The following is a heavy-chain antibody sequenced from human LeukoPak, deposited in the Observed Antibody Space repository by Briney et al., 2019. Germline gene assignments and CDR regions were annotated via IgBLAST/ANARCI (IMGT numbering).Heavy chain of an antibody. CDR1: GGTFSSYA. CDR2: IIPIFGTA. Sequence: SVKVSFKASGGTFSSYAISWVRQAPGQGLEWMGRIIPIFGTANSAQKFQGRVTITTDESTSTAYMELSSLRSEDTAVYYCASPQNGYSYGYYWGQGTLVTVSS. J-gene: IGHJ4*02. CDR3: ASPQNGYSYGYY. V-gene: IGHV1-69*05. D-gene: IGHD5-18*01.